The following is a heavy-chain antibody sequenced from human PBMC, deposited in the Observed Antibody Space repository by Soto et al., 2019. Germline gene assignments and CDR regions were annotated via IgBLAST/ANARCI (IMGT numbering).Heavy chain of an antibody. J-gene: IGHJ4*02. Sequence: QVQLQESGPGLVKPSQTLSLTCTVSGGSISSGGYYWSWIRQHPGKGLEWIGCIYYSGSTSYNPAFRSRLTIAVDKSKKQFSLKLSSVAAADKAVYYCGRKPLAWGQGNLVTVSS. V-gene: IGHV4-31*03. CDR1: GGSISSGGYY. CDR2: IYYSGST. D-gene: IGHD3-3*02. CDR3: GRKPLA.